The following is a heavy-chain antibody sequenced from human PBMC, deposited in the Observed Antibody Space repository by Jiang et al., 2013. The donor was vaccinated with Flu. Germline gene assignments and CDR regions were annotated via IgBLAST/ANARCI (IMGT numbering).Heavy chain of an antibody. CDR2: SIIWEH. CDR1: CSISSDFYY. CDR3: ARAQKYSGFELPFYDC. D-gene: IGHD5-12*01. V-gene: IGHV4-39*07. Sequence: LLKPSDDPVPHLHCLWCSISSDFYYWGWIRQPQGRGWSGLGVSIIWEHLLXPSLKTRVAISVDTSKNQLSLNLTSVTAADTAVFYCARAQKYSGFELPFYDCWGQGTLVTVSS. J-gene: IGHJ4*02.